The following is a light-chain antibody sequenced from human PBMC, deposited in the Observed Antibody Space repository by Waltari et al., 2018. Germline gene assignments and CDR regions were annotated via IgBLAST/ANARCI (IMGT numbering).Light chain of an antibody. V-gene: IGLV2-14*01. CDR3: SSYTSSGTWV. CDR2: DVT. Sequence: QSALTQPASVSGSPGQSITISCTGTSSDVGGYNHVAWFQQSPGRVPQLMIYDVTNRPSGVSNRFSGSKSGNTASLTISGLQAEDEADYYCSSYTSSGTWVFGGGTKLTVL. J-gene: IGLJ3*02. CDR1: SSDVGGYNH.